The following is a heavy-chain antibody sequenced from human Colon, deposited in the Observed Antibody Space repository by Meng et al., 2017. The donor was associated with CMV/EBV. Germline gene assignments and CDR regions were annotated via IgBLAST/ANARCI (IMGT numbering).Heavy chain of an antibody. Sequence: KGSGPARVKPTKTLALTGHLPGSPLTTTGAGVAWVRHPPGKAPELLAHIHWNDDQRYSPSLKNRLNITKDTSKNQVVFSMTDLDPADTGTLYCARHSLTILTDWGQGALVTVSS. J-gene: IGHJ4*02. CDR2: IHWNDDQ. CDR3: ARHSLTILTD. V-gene: IGHV2-5*01. D-gene: IGHD2-8*02. CDR1: GSPLTTTGAG.